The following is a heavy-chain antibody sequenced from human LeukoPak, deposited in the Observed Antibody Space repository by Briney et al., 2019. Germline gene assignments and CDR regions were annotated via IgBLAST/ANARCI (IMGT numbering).Heavy chain of an antibody. CDR3: ARDLAWGAY. Sequence: GGSLRLSCAASGFTFSSYGMHWVRQAPGKGLEWVAVISYDRTDKSYADSVKGRFTISRDYSKNTLYLQMNSLRDEDTAVYYCARDLAWGAYWGQGTLVTVSS. V-gene: IGHV3-30*03. J-gene: IGHJ4*02. CDR1: GFTFSSYG. CDR2: ISYDRTDK. D-gene: IGHD4/OR15-4a*01.